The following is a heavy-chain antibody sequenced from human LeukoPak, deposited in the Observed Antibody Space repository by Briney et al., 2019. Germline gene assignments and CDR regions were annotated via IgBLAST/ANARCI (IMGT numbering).Heavy chain of an antibody. D-gene: IGHD1-7*01. Sequence: GGSLRLSCAASGFTFSSYSMNWVRQAPGKGLEWVSSISSSSSYIYYADSVKGRFTISRDNAKNSLYLQMNSLRAEDTAIYFCAREDDWNYEDYWGQGTLVTVSS. CDR1: GFTFSSYS. CDR2: ISSSSSYI. CDR3: AREDDWNYEDY. J-gene: IGHJ4*02. V-gene: IGHV3-21*01.